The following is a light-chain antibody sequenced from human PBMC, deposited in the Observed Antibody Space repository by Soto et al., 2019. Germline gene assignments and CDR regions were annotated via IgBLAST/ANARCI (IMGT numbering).Light chain of an antibody. V-gene: IGKV3-15*01. Sequence: EIVMTQSPATLSVSPGERATLSCRASQSVRSDLAWYQQKPGQAPRLLIYGASARATGVPGRFSGSGSGTQFTLTISSLQSEASALYYWQQYNNWPPITFGQGTRLEIK. CDR2: GAS. J-gene: IGKJ5*01. CDR1: QSVRSD. CDR3: QQYNNWPPIT.